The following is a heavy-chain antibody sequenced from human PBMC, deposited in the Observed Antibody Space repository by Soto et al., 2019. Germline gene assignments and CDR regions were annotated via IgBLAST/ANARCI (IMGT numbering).Heavy chain of an antibody. CDR2: INAGHGNT. CDR3: AGSTTVVTSVKDY. Sequence: QVQLVQSGAEVKKPGASVKVSCKASGYTFTSYVMHWVRQAPGQRLEWMGGINAGHGNTKYSQKFQGGVTITRDTSASTAYVELSSLRSADTAVYYCAGSTTVVTSVKDYWGQRGLVAVA. CDR1: GYTFTSYV. V-gene: IGHV1-3*01. D-gene: IGHD4-17*01. J-gene: IGHJ4*02.